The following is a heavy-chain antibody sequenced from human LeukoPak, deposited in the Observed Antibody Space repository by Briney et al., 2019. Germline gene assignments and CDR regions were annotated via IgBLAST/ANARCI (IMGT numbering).Heavy chain of an antibody. CDR1: GIDFSGYA. D-gene: IGHD2/OR15-2a*01. J-gene: IGHJ6*02. Sequence: PGGSLRLSCAVSGIDFSGYAMSWVRQAPGKGLEWVSGIGSDGSTHYAESVKGRFAISRDNSKSTLYLQMNSLRAEDTALYYCGKDLHFYVAMGVWGQGTTVTVSS. V-gene: IGHV3-23*01. CDR3: GKDLHFYVAMGV. CDR2: IGSDGST.